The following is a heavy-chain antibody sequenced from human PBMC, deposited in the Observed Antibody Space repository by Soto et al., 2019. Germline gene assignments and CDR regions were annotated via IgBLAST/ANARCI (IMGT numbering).Heavy chain of an antibody. CDR2: ILPTFQTP. CDR1: GDTFGTSA. D-gene: IGHD1-1*01. V-gene: IGHV1-69*01. J-gene: IGHJ6*02. CDR3: ARGIKDRGTQRGVRDYYYGMDV. Sequence: QVQLVQSGAEMKKAGSSVKVSCKASGDTFGTSAFSWVRRAPGQGLEWMGGILPTFQTPNYAQKFRDRVTNTADASTSTTYMTLNSLRAEDSAIYFCARGIKDRGTQRGVRDYYYGMDVWGQGATVTVFS.